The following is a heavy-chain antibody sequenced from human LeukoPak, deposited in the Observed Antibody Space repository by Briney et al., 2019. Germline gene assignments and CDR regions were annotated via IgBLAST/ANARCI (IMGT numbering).Heavy chain of an antibody. CDR2: IYYSGST. J-gene: IGHJ6*02. V-gene: IGHV4-61*01. CDR1: GGSVSSGSYY. Sequence: SETLSLTCTVSGGSVSSGSYYWSWLRQPPGKGLEWVGYIYYSGSTNYNPSLKSRVTISVDTSKNQFSLKLSSVTAADTAVYYCAGDGVASRYYYYGMDVWGQGTTVTVSS. CDR3: AGDGVASRYYYYGMDV. D-gene: IGHD2-8*01.